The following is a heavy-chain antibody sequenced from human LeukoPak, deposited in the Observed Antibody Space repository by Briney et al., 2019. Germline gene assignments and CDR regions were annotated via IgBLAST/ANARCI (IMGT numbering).Heavy chain of an antibody. D-gene: IGHD3-3*01. Sequence: PGGSLRLSCAASGFTVSSNYMSWVRQAPGKGLEWVSVIYSGGSTYYADSVKGRFTISRDNSKNTLYLQMNSLRAEDTAVYYCARYDFWSGYYNGEYYFDYWGQGTLVTVSS. V-gene: IGHV3-66*02. J-gene: IGHJ4*02. CDR2: IYSGGST. CDR1: GFTVSSNY. CDR3: ARYDFWSGYYNGEYYFDY.